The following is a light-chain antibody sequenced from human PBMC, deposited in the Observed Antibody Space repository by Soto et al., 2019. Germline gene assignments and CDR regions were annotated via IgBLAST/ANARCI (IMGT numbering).Light chain of an antibody. CDR2: SNS. J-gene: IGLJ2*01. Sequence: QSVLTQPPSASGTPGQRVTISCSGSSSSIGSNPVNWYQQLPGTAPKLLIHSNSQRPSGVPDRFSGSKSGTSASLAISGLQSEDEADYHCAAWDDSLNAVLFGGGTKVTVL. V-gene: IGLV1-44*01. CDR1: SSSIGSNP. CDR3: AAWDDSLNAVL.